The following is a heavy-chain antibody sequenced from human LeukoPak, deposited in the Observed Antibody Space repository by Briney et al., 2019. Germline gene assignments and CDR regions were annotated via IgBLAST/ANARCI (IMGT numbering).Heavy chain of an antibody. CDR2: INPNSGGT. CDR3: ARESYAYCGGDCYSRDFDY. CDR1: GYTFISFD. V-gene: IGHV1-2*02. D-gene: IGHD2-21*02. Sequence: ASVKVSCKTSGYTFISFDINWVRQAPGQGLEWMGWINPNSGGTNYAQKFQGRVTMTRDTSISTAYMELSRLRSDDTAVYYCARESYAYCGGDCYSRDFDYWGQGTLVTVSS. J-gene: IGHJ4*02.